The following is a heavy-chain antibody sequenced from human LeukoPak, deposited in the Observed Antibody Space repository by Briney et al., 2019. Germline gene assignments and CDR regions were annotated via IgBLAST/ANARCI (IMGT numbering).Heavy chain of an antibody. Sequence: GGSLRLSCAASGFTFSSYSMNWVRQAPGKGLEWVSSISSSSSYIYYADSVKGRFTISRDNAKNSLYLQTNSLRAEDTAVYYCASSFRPAAGRRIYYYYMDVWGKGTTVTVSS. D-gene: IGHD6-13*01. V-gene: IGHV3-21*01. CDR2: ISSSSSYI. J-gene: IGHJ6*03. CDR1: GFTFSSYS. CDR3: ASSFRPAAGRRIYYYYMDV.